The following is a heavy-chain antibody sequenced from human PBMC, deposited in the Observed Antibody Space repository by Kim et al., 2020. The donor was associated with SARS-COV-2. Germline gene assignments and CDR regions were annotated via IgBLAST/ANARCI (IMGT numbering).Heavy chain of an antibody. J-gene: IGHJ1*01. Sequence: GGSLRLSCTASGVHFMSYVMGWVRQAPGRGLEWVAGIGGVGYISYYADSVKGRFSISRVNVKNTVYLQMDNLRVEDTAVYYCALPFSHCVGDCYEGFDVWGPGTLVNVSS. CDR3: ALPFSHCVGDCYEGFDV. CDR2: IGGVGYIS. D-gene: IGHD2-21*01. CDR1: GVHFMSYV. V-gene: IGHV3-23*01.